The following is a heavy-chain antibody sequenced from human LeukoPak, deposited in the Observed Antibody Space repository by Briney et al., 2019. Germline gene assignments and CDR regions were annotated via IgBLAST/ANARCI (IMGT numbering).Heavy chain of an antibody. V-gene: IGHV1-18*01. CDR2: ISAYNGNT. J-gene: IGHJ3*02. Sequence: ASVKVSCKASGYTFTSYGISWVRQAPGQGLEWMGWISAYNGNTNYAQKLQGRVTMTTDTSTSTAYMELRSLRSDDTAVYYCARDYYDSSGKYDAFDIWGQGTMVTVSS. CDR3: ARDYYDSSGKYDAFDI. D-gene: IGHD3-22*01. CDR1: GYTFTSYG.